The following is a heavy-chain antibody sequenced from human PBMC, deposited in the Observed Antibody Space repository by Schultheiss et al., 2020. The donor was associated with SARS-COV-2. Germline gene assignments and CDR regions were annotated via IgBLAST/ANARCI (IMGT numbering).Heavy chain of an antibody. CDR2: ISSSSSYT. V-gene: IGHV3-11*05. D-gene: IGHD3-3*01. Sequence: GGSLRLSCAASGFTFSDYYMSWIRQAPGKGLEWVSYISSSSSYTNYADSVKGRFTISRDNAKNSLYLQMNSLRAEDTAVYYCARALTYYDFYFDLWGRGTLVTVSS. CDR1: GFTFSDYY. J-gene: IGHJ2*01. CDR3: ARALTYYDFYFDL.